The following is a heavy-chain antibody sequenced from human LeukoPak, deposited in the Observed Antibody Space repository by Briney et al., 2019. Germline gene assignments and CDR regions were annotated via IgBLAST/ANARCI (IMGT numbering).Heavy chain of an antibody. CDR3: ARDAGWRLDP. D-gene: IGHD3-3*01. Sequence: GGSLRLSCEASGFPFSDHNMDWIRQAPGKGLEWVGRIRNKPNSYTTEYAASVRGRFTISRDDSKNSLFLQMDCLKTEDAAMYYCARDAGWRLDPWGQGTLVTVSS. V-gene: IGHV3-72*01. J-gene: IGHJ5*02. CDR1: GFPFSDHN. CDR2: IRNKPNSYTT.